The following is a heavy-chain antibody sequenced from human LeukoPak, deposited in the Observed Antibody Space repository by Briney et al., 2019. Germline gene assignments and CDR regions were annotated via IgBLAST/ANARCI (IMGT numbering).Heavy chain of an antibody. CDR1: GDSVSSNSAT. CDR3: ARVYGIGGWFDP. Sequence: PSQTLSLTCAISGDSVSSNSATWNWIRQSPSRGLEWLGRTYYRSKWYNDYAVSVRSRLTINPDTSKNQFSLQLSSVTPEDTAVYYCARVYGIGGWFDPWGQGALVTVSS. J-gene: IGHJ5*02. CDR2: TYYRSKWYN. D-gene: IGHD3-9*01. V-gene: IGHV6-1*01.